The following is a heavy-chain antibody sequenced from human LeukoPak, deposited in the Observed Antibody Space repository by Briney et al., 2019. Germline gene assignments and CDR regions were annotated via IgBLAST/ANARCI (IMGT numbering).Heavy chain of an antibody. V-gene: IGHV3-23*01. CDR3: AKDDYGDYSPFDY. CDR1: GFTFSSYA. J-gene: IGHJ4*02. D-gene: IGHD4-17*01. CDR2: ISGSGGST. Sequence: SGGSLRLSCAASGFTFSSYAMSWVRQAPGKGLEWVSAISGSGGSTYYADSVKGRFTISRDNSKNTLYLQMNSLRAEDTAVYYCAKDDYGDYSPFDYWDQGTLVTVSS.